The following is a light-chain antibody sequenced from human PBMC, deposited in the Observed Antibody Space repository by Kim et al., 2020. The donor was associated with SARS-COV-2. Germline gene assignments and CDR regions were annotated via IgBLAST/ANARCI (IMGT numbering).Light chain of an antibody. CDR1: SSNMGSNN. Sequence: GQRVTVTCSGSSSNMGSNNVKWYQQHPGTAPTLLIYSNNQRPSGVPDRFSGSKSGTSASLAIRGLQSEDEADYYCAAWDDSLNGYVFGTGTKVTVL. V-gene: IGLV1-44*01. CDR2: SNN. J-gene: IGLJ1*01. CDR3: AAWDDSLNGYV.